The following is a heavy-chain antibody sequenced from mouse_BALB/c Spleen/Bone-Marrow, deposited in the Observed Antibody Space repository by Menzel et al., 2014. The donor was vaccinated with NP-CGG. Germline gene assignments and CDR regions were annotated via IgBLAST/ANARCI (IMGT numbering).Heavy chain of an antibody. J-gene: IGHJ2*01. D-gene: IGHD2-4*01. CDR3: ARGATMITFFDY. Sequence: VQLQQSGPELVKPGASVRMSCKASGYTFTNYIIHWVKQKPGQGLEWIGYIGPYNDGTKYNEKFEGKATLTSDKSSNTASMELSSLTSEDSAVYYCARGATMITFFDYWGQGTTLTVSS. CDR2: IGPYNDGT. V-gene: IGHV1-14*01. CDR1: GYTFTNYI.